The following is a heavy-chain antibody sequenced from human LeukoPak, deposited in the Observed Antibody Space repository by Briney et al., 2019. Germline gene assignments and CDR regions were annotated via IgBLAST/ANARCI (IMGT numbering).Heavy chain of an antibody. Sequence: SETLSLTCAVYGGSFSGYYWSWIRQPPGKGLEWIGEINHSGSTNYNPSLKSRVTISVDTSKNNFSPKLSSVTAADTAVYYCARDNSNGWYYFDYWGQGTLVTVSS. CDR3: ARDNSNGWYYFDY. V-gene: IGHV4-34*01. CDR2: INHSGST. CDR1: GGSFSGYY. D-gene: IGHD6-19*01. J-gene: IGHJ4*02.